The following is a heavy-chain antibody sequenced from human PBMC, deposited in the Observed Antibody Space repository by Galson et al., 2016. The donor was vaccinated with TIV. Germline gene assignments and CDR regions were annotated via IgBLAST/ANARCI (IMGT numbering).Heavy chain of an antibody. J-gene: IGHJ4*02. CDR3: ARDRMSPLVGATQDF. CDR2: ISGYSGNT. D-gene: IGHD1-26*01. Sequence: SVKVSCKASGYTFTDYCISWVRQAPGQGLEWMGWISGYSGNTNHAQKFQGRVTMTTNTSTRTGYMEMKSLRSDDTAVYYCARDRMSPLVGATQDFWGQGTLVSVSS. V-gene: IGHV1-18*01. CDR1: GYTFTDYC.